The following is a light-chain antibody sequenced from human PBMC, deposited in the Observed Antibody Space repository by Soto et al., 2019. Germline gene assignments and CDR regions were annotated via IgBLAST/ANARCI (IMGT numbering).Light chain of an antibody. CDR2: EVS. Sequence: QSVLTQPPSASGSPGQSVTISCTGTSSDVGGYNYVSWYQQYPGKAPKLMIYEVSKRPSGVPDRFSGSKSGNTAPLTVSGLQADDEADYYCTSYAGSNNYVFGTGTKVTVL. V-gene: IGLV2-8*01. CDR1: SSDVGGYNY. CDR3: TSYAGSNNYV. J-gene: IGLJ1*01.